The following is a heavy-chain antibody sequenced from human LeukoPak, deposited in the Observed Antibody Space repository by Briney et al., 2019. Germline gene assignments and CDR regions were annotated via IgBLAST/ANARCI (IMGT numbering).Heavy chain of an antibody. CDR2: ISGGGGST. D-gene: IGHD4-23*01. CDR3: AKDPEVLRWSFDY. V-gene: IGHV3-23*01. Sequence: GGSLRLSCAASGFTFSSDAMSWVRQAPGKGLEWVSAISGGGGSTYYAVSVKGRFTIYRDNPKNTLFLQMNSLRAEDRAVYFCAKDPEVLRWSFDYWGRGTVVSVSS. CDR1: GFTFSSDA. J-gene: IGHJ4*02.